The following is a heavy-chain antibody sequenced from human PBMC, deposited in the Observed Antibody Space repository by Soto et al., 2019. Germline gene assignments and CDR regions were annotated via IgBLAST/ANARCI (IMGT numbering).Heavy chain of an antibody. CDR2: ISSSSSYT. CDR3: EKWGWRVGWGRERFDY. D-gene: IGHD3-16*01. CDR1: GFTFSDYY. J-gene: IGHJ4*02. Sequence: QVQLVESGGGLVKPGGSLRLSCAASGFTFSDYYMSWIRQAPGKGLEWVSYISSSSSYTNYADSVKGRFTISRDNAKNALYLQMNSMRGVGAAVYDGEKWGWRVGWGRERFDYWGQGTLVTVAS. V-gene: IGHV3-11*06.